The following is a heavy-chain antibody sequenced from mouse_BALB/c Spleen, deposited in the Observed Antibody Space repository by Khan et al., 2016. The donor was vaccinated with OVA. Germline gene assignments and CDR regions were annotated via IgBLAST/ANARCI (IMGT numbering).Heavy chain of an antibody. CDR1: GDSITSGF. CDR3: ARSYGSCAMDF. Sequence: EVQLQESGPSLVKPSQTLSLTCSVTGDSITSGFWHWIRKFPGNKFEYMGYVTYSGNTYYYPSLISRISITRDTSKSQYYLQLSSVTTEDTATYFCARSYGSCAMDFWGQGTSVTVS. V-gene: IGHV3-8*02. J-gene: IGHJ4*01. D-gene: IGHD1-1*01. CDR2: VTYSGNT.